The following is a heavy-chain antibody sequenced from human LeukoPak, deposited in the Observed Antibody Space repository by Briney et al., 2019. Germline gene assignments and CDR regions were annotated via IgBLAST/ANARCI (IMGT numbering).Heavy chain of an antibody. J-gene: IGHJ3*02. CDR1: GFTFDDYA. Sequence: GGSLRLSCAASGFTFDDYAMHWVRQVPGKGLEWASGISWSSGSIGYVDSVKGRFTISRDNAKKSLYLQMNSLRAEDMALYYCAKGVRKLGNPVYDAFDIWGQGTMVTVSS. V-gene: IGHV3-9*03. CDR2: ISWSSGSI. CDR3: AKGVRKLGNPVYDAFDI. D-gene: IGHD7-27*01.